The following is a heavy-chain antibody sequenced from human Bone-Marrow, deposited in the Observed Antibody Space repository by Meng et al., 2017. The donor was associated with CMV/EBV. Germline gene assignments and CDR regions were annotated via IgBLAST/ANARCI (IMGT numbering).Heavy chain of an antibody. V-gene: IGHV3-21*01. Sequence: GESLKISCTASGFAFSSYTMNWVRQAPGKGLEWVSSISSGSSYIYYAGSVKGRFTITRDNAKSSLFLQMNSLRAEDAGVYYCARLASSTHIDDSWGQGTLVSGS. CDR3: ARLASSTHIDDS. D-gene: IGHD6-6*01. CDR2: ISSGSSYI. CDR1: GFAFSSYT. J-gene: IGHJ5*01.